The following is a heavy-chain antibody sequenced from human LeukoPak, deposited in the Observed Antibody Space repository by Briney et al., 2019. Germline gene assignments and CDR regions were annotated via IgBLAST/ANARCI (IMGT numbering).Heavy chain of an antibody. CDR1: GASFSSYY. D-gene: IGHD2-2*01. CDR2: IFYNGNT. V-gene: IGHV4-59*01. CDR3: ARAPRDRGYCGATSCFEYMDV. J-gene: IGHJ6*03. Sequence: PSETLSLTCTVSGASFSSYYWSWLRQPPGKGLEWFAYIFYNGNTKYNPSLKSRVTISVDTSKTQFSLKVTSVTAADTAVYYCARAPRDRGYCGATSCFEYMDVWGRGTTVTISS.